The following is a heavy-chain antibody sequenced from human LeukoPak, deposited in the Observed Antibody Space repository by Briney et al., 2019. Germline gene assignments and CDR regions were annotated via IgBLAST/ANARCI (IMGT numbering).Heavy chain of an antibody. Sequence: GASVKVSCKASGYTFTGFYIHWVRQAPGQGLEWMGWINPNSGGTKYSQKFQGRVTITRDTSASTAYMELSSLRPEDTAMYYCATELRWKDHWGQGTLVTVSS. CDR1: GYTFTGFY. CDR2: INPNSGGT. D-gene: IGHD4-23*01. J-gene: IGHJ4*02. V-gene: IGHV1-2*02. CDR3: ATELRWKDH.